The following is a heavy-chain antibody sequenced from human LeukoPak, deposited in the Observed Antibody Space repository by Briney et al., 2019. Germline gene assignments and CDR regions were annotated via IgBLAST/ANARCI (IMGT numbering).Heavy chain of an antibody. CDR2: ISYDGSNK. V-gene: IGHV3-30-3*01. D-gene: IGHD6-13*01. J-gene: IGHJ4*02. CDR3: ARNAYSSSWYFGY. Sequence: GRSLRLSCAASGFTFSSYAMHWVRQVPGKGLEWVAVISYDGSNKYYADSVKGRFTISRDNSKNTLYLQMNSLRAEDTAVYYCARNAYSSSWYFGYWGQGTLVTVSS. CDR1: GFTFSSYA.